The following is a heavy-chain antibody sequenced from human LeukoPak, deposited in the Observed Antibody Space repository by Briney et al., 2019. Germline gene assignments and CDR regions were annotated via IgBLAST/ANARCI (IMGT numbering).Heavy chain of an antibody. J-gene: IGHJ4*02. D-gene: IGHD4-17*01. CDR1: GGSISSYSYY. V-gene: IGHV4-39*02. Sequence: SETLSLTCTVSGGSISSYSYYWGWIRQPPGKGLEWIGSINYSGSTYYNPSLKSRVTISVDTSKNQLSLKLSSVTAADTAVYYCARDRHDYGDYYDYWGQGTLVTVSS. CDR2: INYSGST. CDR3: ARDRHDYGDYYDY.